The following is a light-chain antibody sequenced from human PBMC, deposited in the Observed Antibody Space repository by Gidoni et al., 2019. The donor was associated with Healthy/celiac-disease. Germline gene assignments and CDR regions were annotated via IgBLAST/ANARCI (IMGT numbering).Light chain of an antibody. CDR2: ENN. CDR3: GTWDSSLSAGGV. CDR1: SSNIGNNY. V-gene: IGLV1-51*02. Sequence: QSVLTQPPSVPAAPGQKVTISCSGSSSNIGNNYVSWYQQLPGTAPKLLIYENNKRPSGIPDRFSCSNSGTSATLGITGLQTGDEADYYCGTWDSSLSAGGVFGGGTKLTV. J-gene: IGLJ3*02.